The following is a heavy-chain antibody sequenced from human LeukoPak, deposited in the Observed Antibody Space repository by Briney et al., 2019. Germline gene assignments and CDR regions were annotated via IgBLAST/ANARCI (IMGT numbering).Heavy chain of an antibody. D-gene: IGHD3-10*01. J-gene: IGHJ4*02. V-gene: IGHV1-46*01. CDR2: INPSGGST. CDR1: GYTFTSYY. Sequence: ASVKVSCKASGYTFTSYYMHWVRQAPGQGLEWMGIINPSGGSTSYAQRFQGRATMTRDTSTSTVYMELSSLKSEDTAVYYCMVRGVMDPDYWGQGTLVTVSS. CDR3: MVRGVMDPDY.